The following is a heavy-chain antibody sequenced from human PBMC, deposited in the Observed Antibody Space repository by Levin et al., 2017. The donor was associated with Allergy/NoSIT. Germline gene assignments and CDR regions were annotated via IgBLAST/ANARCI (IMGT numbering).Heavy chain of an antibody. CDR2: ISTNGDST. CDR3: AREGYSSGWAGAFDV. J-gene: IGHJ3*01. CDR1: GFTFSTSV. V-gene: IGHV3-64*01. D-gene: IGHD6-19*01. Sequence: GGSLRLSCAASGFTFSTSVMHWVRQAPGKGLEYVSAISTNGDSTFYANSVKGRFTISRDNSKNTLYLQMGSLGADDMAVYYCAREGYSSGWAGAFDVWGQGTMVTVSS.